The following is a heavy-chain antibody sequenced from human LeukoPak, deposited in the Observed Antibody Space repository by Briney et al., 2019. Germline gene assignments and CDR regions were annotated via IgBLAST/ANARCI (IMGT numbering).Heavy chain of an antibody. CDR3: AKDFFRYYGSGSYSDY. CDR1: GFTFSSYA. J-gene: IGHJ4*02. V-gene: IGHV3-23*01. Sequence: PGGSLRLSCAASGFTFSSYAMHWVRQAPGKGLEWVSAISGSGGSTYYADSVKGRFTISRDNSKNTLYLQMNSLRAEDTAVYYCAKDFFRYYGSGSYSDYWGQGTLVTVSS. CDR2: ISGSGGST. D-gene: IGHD3-10*01.